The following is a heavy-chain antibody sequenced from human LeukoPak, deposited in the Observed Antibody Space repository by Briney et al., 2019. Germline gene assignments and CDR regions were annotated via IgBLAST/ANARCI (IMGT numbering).Heavy chain of an antibody. CDR2: INSDGSST. CDR1: GFTFSSYW. Sequence: GGSLRLSCAASGFTFSSYWMHWVRQAPGKGLVWVSRINSDGSSTSYADSVKGRFTISRDNAKNTLYLQMNSLRAEDTAVYYCAKDLYGSGSYYPDAFDIWGQGTMVTVSS. V-gene: IGHV3-74*01. D-gene: IGHD3-10*01. J-gene: IGHJ3*02. CDR3: AKDLYGSGSYYPDAFDI.